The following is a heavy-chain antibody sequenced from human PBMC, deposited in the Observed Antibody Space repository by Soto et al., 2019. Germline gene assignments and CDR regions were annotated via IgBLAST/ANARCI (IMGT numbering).Heavy chain of an antibody. V-gene: IGHV4-39*01. Sequence: PSETLSLTCTVSGGSISSSSYYWGWIRQPPGKGLEWIGSIYYSGSTYYNPSLKSRVTISVDTSKNQFSLKLSSVTAADTAVYYCARRGMNSSSTHYYYYYGMDVWGQGTTVTVSS. CDR2: IYYSGST. CDR3: ARRGMNSSSTHYYYYYGMDV. D-gene: IGHD6-6*01. J-gene: IGHJ6*02. CDR1: GGSISSSSYY.